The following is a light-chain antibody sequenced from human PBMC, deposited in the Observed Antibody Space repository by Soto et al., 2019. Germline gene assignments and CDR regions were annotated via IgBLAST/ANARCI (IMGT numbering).Light chain of an antibody. CDR1: QSVGGH. CDR2: DAS. Sequence: DTVLTQSQATLSLSPGETATLSCRASQSVGGHLAWYQQRPGQPPRLLIYDASYRATGVPLRFSGSGSGTEFTLTISSLESGDSAIYYCQQRSDWPPITFGQGTRLEIK. J-gene: IGKJ5*01. CDR3: QQRSDWPPIT. V-gene: IGKV3-11*01.